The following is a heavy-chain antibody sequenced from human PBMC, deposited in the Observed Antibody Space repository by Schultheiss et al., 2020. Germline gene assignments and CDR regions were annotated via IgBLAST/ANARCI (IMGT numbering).Heavy chain of an antibody. D-gene: IGHD3-9*01. V-gene: IGHV3-74*01. J-gene: IGHJ6*02. Sequence: CGSLRLSCAASGFTFSSYWMHWVRQAPGKGLVWVSRINSDGSSTSYADSVKGRFTISRDNAKNTLYLQMNSLRAEDTAVYYCARNHVLRYFDWSTANYGMDVWGQGTTVTVSS. CDR2: INSDGSST. CDR1: GFTFSSYW. CDR3: ARNHVLRYFDWSTANYGMDV.